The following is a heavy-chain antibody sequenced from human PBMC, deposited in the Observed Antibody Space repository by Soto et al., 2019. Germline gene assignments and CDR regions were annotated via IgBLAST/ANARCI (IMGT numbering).Heavy chain of an antibody. J-gene: IGHJ4*02. CDR3: AHILGIGGYYEGFDY. D-gene: IGHD3-22*01. CDR1: GFSLSTPSGVG. V-gene: IGHV2-5*02. Sequence: QITLKESGPTLVKHTQTLTLTCTFSGFSLSTPSGVGVGWIRQPPGKALEWLAFIYWDDENRYSPSLKSRLTITKDTSKNQVVLIMTNMDPVDTATYYCAHILGIGGYYEGFDYWGQGALVTVSS. CDR2: IYWDDEN.